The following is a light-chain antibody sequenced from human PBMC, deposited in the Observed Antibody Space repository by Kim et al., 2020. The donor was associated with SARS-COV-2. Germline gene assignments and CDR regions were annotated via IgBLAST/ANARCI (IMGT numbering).Light chain of an antibody. CDR1: KLGDNY. CDR2: QDT. V-gene: IGLV3-1*01. CDR3: QAWDSNTLYV. Sequence: SYELTQPPSVSVSPGQTASITCSGDKLGDNYACWYQQKPGQSPVLVTYQDTKRPSGIPERFSGSSSGNTATLTISGTQAMDEADYYCQAWDSNTLYVFGTGTKVTVL. J-gene: IGLJ1*01.